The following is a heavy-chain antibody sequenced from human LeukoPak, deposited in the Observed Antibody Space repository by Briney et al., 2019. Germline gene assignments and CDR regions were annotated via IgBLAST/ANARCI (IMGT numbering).Heavy chain of an antibody. D-gene: IGHD3-10*01. Sequence: GGSLRLSCAASGFTSSSYGMSWVRQAPGKGLEWVSAIGGRDGSTYYADSVKGRFTISRDNSKNTLYVQMNSLRAEDTAVYYCAKGHYYGSGSLDYWGQGTLVTVSS. CDR3: AKGHYYGSGSLDY. V-gene: IGHV3-23*01. CDR1: GFTSSSYG. J-gene: IGHJ4*02. CDR2: IGGRDGST.